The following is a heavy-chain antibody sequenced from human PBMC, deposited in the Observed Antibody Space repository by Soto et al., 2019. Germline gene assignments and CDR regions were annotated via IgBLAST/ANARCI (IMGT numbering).Heavy chain of an antibody. CDR2: IHYSAST. Sequence: SQRIRLTCSLCGGSLRSSGYHWCWLRQDPEKVLEWIGYIHYSASTYYSPALKSRVTISVDTSENQFSLNLSSLIAANSAVYYCARTSDFRFRYWFDPWG. CDR1: GGSLRSSGYH. CDR3: ARTSDFRFRYWFDP. V-gene: IGHV4-31*03. D-gene: IGHD2-21*01. J-gene: IGHJ5*02.